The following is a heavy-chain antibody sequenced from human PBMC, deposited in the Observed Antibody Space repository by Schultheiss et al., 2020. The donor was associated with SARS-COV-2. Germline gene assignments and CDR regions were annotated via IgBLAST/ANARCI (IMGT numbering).Heavy chain of an antibody. Sequence: ASVKVSCKTSGYTFTGYNMHWVRQAPGQGLEWMGWINPNNGGTNYAQKFQGRVTMTRDTSISTAYMELSRLRSDDTAVYYCARELSPVGHGMDVWGQGTTVTVSS. J-gene: IGHJ6*02. CDR3: ARELSPVGHGMDV. CDR2: INPNNGGT. CDR1: GYTFTGYN. V-gene: IGHV1-2*02.